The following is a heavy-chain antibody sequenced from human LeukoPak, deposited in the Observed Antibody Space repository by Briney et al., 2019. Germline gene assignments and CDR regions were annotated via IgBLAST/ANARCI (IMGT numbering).Heavy chain of an antibody. Sequence: GGSLRLSCAASGFTFSSYGMSWVRQAPGKGLERVSAISGSGGSTYYADSVKGRFTISRDNSKNTLYLQMNSLRAEDTAVYYCAKVWSSSWYPYYYMDVWGKGTTVTVSS. J-gene: IGHJ6*03. D-gene: IGHD6-13*01. CDR1: GFTFSSYG. V-gene: IGHV3-23*01. CDR2: ISGSGGST. CDR3: AKVWSSSWYPYYYMDV.